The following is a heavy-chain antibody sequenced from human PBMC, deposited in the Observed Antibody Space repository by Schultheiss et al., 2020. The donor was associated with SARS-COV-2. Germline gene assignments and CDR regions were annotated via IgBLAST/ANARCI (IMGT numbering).Heavy chain of an antibody. CDR2: ISSSSSTI. CDR1: GFTFSSYS. CDR3: ARDTDPAYYYMDV. V-gene: IGHV3-48*01. D-gene: IGHD4-11*01. Sequence: GGSLRLSCAASGFTFSSYSMNWVRQAPGKGLEWVSYISSSSSTIYYADSVKGRFTISRDNAKNSLYLQMNSLRAEDTAVYYCARDTDPAYYYMDVWGKGTTVTVSS. J-gene: IGHJ6*03.